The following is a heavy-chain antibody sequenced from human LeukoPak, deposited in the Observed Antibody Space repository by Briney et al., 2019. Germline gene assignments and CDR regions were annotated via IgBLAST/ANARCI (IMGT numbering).Heavy chain of an antibody. J-gene: IGHJ3*02. V-gene: IGHV1-69*13. Sequence: SVRVSCKASVGTFSSYAISCVRDTPGQGRECRGGIIPILDTANYAQKFKGRVTITAEESTSTAYIELSSLRSEDTAVYSCGRVCSSTSCYPGYDAFDIWGQGTLVTVSS. CDR3: GRVCSSTSCYPGYDAFDI. CDR1: VGTFSSYA. D-gene: IGHD2-2*01. CDR2: IIPILDTA.